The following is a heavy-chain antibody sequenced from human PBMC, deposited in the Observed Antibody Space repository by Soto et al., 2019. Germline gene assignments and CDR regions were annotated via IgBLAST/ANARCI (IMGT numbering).Heavy chain of an antibody. CDR2: INHSGST. Sequence: SETLSLTCAVYGGSFSGYYWSWIRQPPGKGLEWIGEINHSGSTNYNPSLKSRVTISVDTSRNQFSLKLSSVTAADTAVYYCTRDFYYGWGTKRGAKYYYYVMDVGGQGTTVPVSS. CDR3: TRDFYYGWGTKRGAKYYYYVMDV. CDR1: GGSFSGYY. V-gene: IGHV4-34*01. J-gene: IGHJ6*02. D-gene: IGHD3-10*01.